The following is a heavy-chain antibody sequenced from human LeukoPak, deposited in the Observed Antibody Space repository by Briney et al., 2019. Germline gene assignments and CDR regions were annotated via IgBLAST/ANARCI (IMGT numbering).Heavy chain of an antibody. J-gene: IGHJ4*02. Sequence: PGRSLRLSCAASGFTFSSYAMHWVRQAPGKGLEWVAVISYDGSNKCYADSVKGRFTISRDNSKNTLYLQMNSLRAEDTAVYYCGRRFDYWGQGTLVTVSS. CDR1: GFTFSSYA. CDR2: ISYDGSNK. CDR3: GRRFDY. V-gene: IGHV3-30-3*01.